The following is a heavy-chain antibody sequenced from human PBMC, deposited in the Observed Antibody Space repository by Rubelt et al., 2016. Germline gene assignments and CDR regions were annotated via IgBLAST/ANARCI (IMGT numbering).Heavy chain of an antibody. CDR1: GFTFRRYW. D-gene: IGHD4-23*01. CDR3: ARGGGGNFFDAAFH. Sequence: CGGNLVQPGGSLRLSCAASGFTFRRYWMHWVRQAPGKGLVWVSRINEVGSNTNYADSVEGRFTISRDTSKSTLYLQLHSRTAEDTAMYYCARGGGGNFFDAAFHWSQGALVTVSS. J-gene: IGHJ4*02. CDR2: INEVGSNT. V-gene: IGHV3-74*01.